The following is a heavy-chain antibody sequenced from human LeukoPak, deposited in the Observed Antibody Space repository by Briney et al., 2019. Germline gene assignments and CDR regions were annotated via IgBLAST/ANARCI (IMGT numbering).Heavy chain of an antibody. V-gene: IGHV3-33*06. D-gene: IGHD3-10*01. CDR3: AKPRAMRTGVGRYFDL. CDR2: IWYDGSNK. CDR1: GFTFSSYG. Sequence: GRSLRLSCAASGFTFSSYGMHWVRQAPGKGLEWVAVIWYDGSNKYYADSVKGRFTISRDNSKNTLYLQMNSLRGEDTATYYCAKPRAMRTGVGRYFDLWGRGTLVTVSS. J-gene: IGHJ2*01.